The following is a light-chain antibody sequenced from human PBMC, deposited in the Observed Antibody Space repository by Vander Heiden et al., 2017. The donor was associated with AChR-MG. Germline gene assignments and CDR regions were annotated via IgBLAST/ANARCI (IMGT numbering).Light chain of an antibody. CDR3: AAWDDSLKAWL. CDR2: GIK. V-gene: IGLV1-44*01. CDR1: SSNIGGNN. J-gene: IGLJ3*02. Sequence: SVLPQPPSASGTPGHRVPISCSARSSNIGGNNVNGYQQLPGTAPKGRIYGIKQRPSGVPDRFSGSKAGTSASLASSGVQSEDEADYYCAAWDDSLKAWLFGGGTKLTVL.